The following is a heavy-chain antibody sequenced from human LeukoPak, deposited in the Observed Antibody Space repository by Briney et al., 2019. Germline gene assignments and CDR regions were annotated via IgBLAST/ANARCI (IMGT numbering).Heavy chain of an antibody. Sequence: GASVKVSCKASGYTFTSYGISWVRQAPGQGLEWMGWISAYNGNTNYAQKLQGRVTMTTDTSTSTAYMELRSLGSDDTAVYYCARDRSSGWTGFFDYWGQGTLVTVSS. CDR1: GYTFTSYG. CDR3: ARDRSSGWTGFFDY. V-gene: IGHV1-18*01. J-gene: IGHJ4*02. CDR2: ISAYNGNT. D-gene: IGHD6-19*01.